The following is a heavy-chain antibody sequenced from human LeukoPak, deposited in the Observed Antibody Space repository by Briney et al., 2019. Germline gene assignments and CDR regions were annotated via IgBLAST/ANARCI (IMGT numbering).Heavy chain of an antibody. Sequence: GGSLRLSCAASGFIFSSYWMSWVRQAPGKGLEGVANIKQDGSEKYYVDSVKGRLTISRDNAKNALYLQMNSLRAEDTAVYYCAKDPQYQLLYGAFDIWGQGTMVTVSS. CDR1: GFIFSSYW. D-gene: IGHD2-2*02. CDR2: IKQDGSEK. J-gene: IGHJ3*02. V-gene: IGHV3-7*01. CDR3: AKDPQYQLLYGAFDI.